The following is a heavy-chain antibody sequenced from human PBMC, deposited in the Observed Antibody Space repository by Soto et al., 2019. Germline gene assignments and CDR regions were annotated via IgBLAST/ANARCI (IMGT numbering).Heavy chain of an antibody. D-gene: IGHD3-10*01. J-gene: IGHJ3*01. CDR3: GTATVVTIYNGAFDL. CDR2: IGSGGTYT. Sequence: QMQLVQSGGGLVKPGGSLRLSCAASGFFFSDHYMSWIRQTPERGLEWISYIGSGGTYTNYADSVEGRFTISRDNTKNLLYLQMNSLRAEDPAVYDCGTATVVTIYNGAFDLWGQGTRVTVSS. V-gene: IGHV3-11*06. CDR1: GFFFSDHY.